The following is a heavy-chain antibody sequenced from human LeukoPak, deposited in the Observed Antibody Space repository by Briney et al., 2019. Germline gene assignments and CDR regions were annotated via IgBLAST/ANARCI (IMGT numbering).Heavy chain of an antibody. Sequence: NPSETLSLTCTVSGGSISSSSYYWGWIRQPPGKGLEWIGSIYYSGSTYYNPSLKSRVTISVDTSKNQFSLKLSPVTAADTAVYYCARYHKNWNFRFDPWGQGTLVTVSS. D-gene: IGHD1-7*01. CDR3: ARYHKNWNFRFDP. CDR2: IYYSGST. V-gene: IGHV4-39*01. CDR1: GGSISSSSYY. J-gene: IGHJ5*02.